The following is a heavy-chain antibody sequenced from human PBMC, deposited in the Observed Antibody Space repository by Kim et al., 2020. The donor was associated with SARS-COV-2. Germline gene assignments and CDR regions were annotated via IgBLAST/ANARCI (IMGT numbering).Heavy chain of an antibody. J-gene: IGHJ4*02. V-gene: IGHV1-18*01. Sequence: ASVKVSCKAFGYTFSGFRVSWIRQAPGQGPEWIGWMSPYDDNTNYAQRFEGRVSMTADTSTSTAYMELRNLRSDDTAMYYCERFYLGFGESSDYWGQGTLVTVSS. CDR2: MSPYDDNT. D-gene: IGHD3-10*01. CDR1: GYTFSGFR. CDR3: ERFYLGFGESSDY.